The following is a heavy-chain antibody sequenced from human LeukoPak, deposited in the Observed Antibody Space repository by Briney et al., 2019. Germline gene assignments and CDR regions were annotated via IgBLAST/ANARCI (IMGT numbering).Heavy chain of an antibody. J-gene: IGHJ4*02. CDR2: ISYDGSNK. V-gene: IGHV3-30*01. CDR1: GFTFSSYA. CDR3: ARDLHEFWYYYDSSGYTLDY. Sequence: QPGRSLRLSCAASGFTFSSYAMHWVRQAPGKGLEWVAVISYDGSNKYYADSVKDRFTIYRDNSKNTLYLQMNSLRAEDTAVYYCARDLHEFWYYYDSSGYTLDYWGQGTLVTVSS. D-gene: IGHD3-22*01.